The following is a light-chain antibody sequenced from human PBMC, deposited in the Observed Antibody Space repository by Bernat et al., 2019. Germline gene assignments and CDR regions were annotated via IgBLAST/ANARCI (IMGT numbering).Light chain of an antibody. Sequence: QSALTQPTSVSGSPGQSITISCTGTSSDVGAYDYVSWYQQHPGKAPKLMIYDVSNRPSGVSNRFSGSKSGNTASLTISGLQAKDEADYYCSSYTSSSTLVFGGGTKLTVL. V-gene: IGLV2-14*03. J-gene: IGLJ3*02. CDR2: DVS. CDR3: SSYTSSSTLV. CDR1: SSDVGAYDY.